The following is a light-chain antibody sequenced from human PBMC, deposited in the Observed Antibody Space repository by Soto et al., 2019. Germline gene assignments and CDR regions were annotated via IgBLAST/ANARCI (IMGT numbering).Light chain of an antibody. V-gene: IGLV2-14*02. CDR3: SSYTSSSTRV. CDR2: EVS. J-gene: IGLJ1*01. CDR1: STDVGSHKL. Sequence: QSALTQPASVSGSPGQSITISCTGTSTDVGSHKLVSWYQQYPGNAPKLMIYEVSNRPSGVSNRFSGSKSGNTASLTISGLQAEDEADYYCSSYTSSSTRVFGTGTKVTVL.